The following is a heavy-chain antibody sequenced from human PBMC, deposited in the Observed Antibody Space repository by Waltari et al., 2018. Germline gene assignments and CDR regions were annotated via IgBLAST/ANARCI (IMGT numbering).Heavy chain of an antibody. D-gene: IGHD3-3*01. CDR1: GGSISSSNW. CDR2: IYHSGST. CDR3: AIDGSYYDFWSGYDYYYYYGMDV. V-gene: IGHV4-4*02. J-gene: IGHJ6*02. Sequence: QVQLQESGPGLVKPSGTPSLTCAVSGGSISSSNWWSWVRQPPGKGLEWIGEIYHSGSTNYHPSLKSRVTISVDKSKNQFSLKLSSVTAADTAVYYCAIDGSYYDFWSGYDYYYYYGMDVWGQGTTVTVSS.